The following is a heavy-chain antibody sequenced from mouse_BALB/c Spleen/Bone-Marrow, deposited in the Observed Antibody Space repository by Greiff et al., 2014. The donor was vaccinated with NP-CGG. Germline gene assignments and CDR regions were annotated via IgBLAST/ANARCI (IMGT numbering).Heavy chain of an antibody. CDR3: ARIYYGNYY. CDR1: GYAFTNYL. J-gene: IGHJ2*01. D-gene: IGHD2-1*01. V-gene: IGHV1-54*03. Sequence: LVESGAELVRPGTSVKVSCKASGYAFTNYLIEWVKQRPGQGLEWIGVINPGSGGTNYNEKFKGKATLTADKSSSTAYMQLSSLTSDDSAVYFCARIYYGNYYWGQGTTLTVPS. CDR2: INPGSGGT.